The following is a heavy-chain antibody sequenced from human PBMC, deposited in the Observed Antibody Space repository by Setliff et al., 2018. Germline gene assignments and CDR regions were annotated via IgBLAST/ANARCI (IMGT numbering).Heavy chain of an antibody. D-gene: IGHD4-17*01. J-gene: IGHJ4*02. CDR3: AKERHGDYVLDY. CDR1: GFTFSSYS. CDR2: ISGSGGST. Sequence: GGSLRLSCAASGFTFSSYSMNWVRQAPGKGLEWVSAISGSGGSTYYADSVKGRFTISRDNSKNTLYLQMNSLRAEDTAVYYCAKERHGDYVLDYWGQGTLVTVSS. V-gene: IGHV3-23*01.